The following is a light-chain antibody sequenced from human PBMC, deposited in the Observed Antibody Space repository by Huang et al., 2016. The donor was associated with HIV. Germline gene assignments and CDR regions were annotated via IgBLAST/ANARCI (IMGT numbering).Light chain of an antibody. J-gene: IGKJ1*01. Sequence: DIQMTQSPLSLSASVGDRVTITCRASQGIRNSLAWYQQKPGKAPKLLVYAASRLESGVPSWFSGSGSGTNFTLTISSLRPEDFATYYCQQYHSSWTFGQGTKVEIK. CDR3: QQYHSSWT. V-gene: IGKV1-NL1*01. CDR1: QGIRNS. CDR2: AAS.